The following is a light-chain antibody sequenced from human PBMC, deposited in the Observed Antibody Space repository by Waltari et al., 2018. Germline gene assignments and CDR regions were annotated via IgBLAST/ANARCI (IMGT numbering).Light chain of an antibody. CDR3: QQYDNLPGT. Sequence: DIQMTQSPSSLSASVGDRVTITCPASQDISNYLNWYQQKPGKAPKHLIYDASNLETGVPSRFSGSGSGTDFTFTISSLQPEDIATYYCQQYDNLPGTFGPGTKVDIK. CDR1: QDISNY. CDR2: DAS. J-gene: IGKJ3*01. V-gene: IGKV1-33*01.